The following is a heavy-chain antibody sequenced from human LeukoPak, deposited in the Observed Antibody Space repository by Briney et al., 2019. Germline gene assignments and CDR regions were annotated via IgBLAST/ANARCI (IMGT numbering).Heavy chain of an antibody. D-gene: IGHD1-26*01. J-gene: IGHJ4*02. Sequence: GGSLRLSCAASGFTVGSNYMSWVRQAPGKGLEWVSVIYSGGSTYYADSVKGRFTISRDNSKNTLYLQMNSLRAEDTAVYYCARGVVGATADYFDYWGQGTLVTVSS. CDR3: ARGVVGATADYFDY. CDR2: IYSGGST. V-gene: IGHV3-53*01. CDR1: GFTVGSNY.